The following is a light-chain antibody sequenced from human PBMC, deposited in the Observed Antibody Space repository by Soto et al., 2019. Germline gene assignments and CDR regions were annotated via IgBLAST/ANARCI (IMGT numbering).Light chain of an antibody. CDR2: DSS. V-gene: IGKV3-11*01. Sequence: IELTQSPDTLTLSPAETATLSCRDSQNVDKFLAWYQQRPGQPPRLLIFDSSNRATGVPVRFSGSGSGTVFTLTIGSLEPEDSAVYYCQQRKNWPPITFGEGTRLENK. CDR3: QQRKNWPPIT. J-gene: IGKJ5*01. CDR1: QNVDKF.